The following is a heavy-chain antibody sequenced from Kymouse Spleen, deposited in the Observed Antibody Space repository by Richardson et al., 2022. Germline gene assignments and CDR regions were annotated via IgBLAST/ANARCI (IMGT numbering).Heavy chain of an antibody. Sequence: QVQLQQWGAGLLKPSETLSLTCAVYGGSFSGYYWSWIRQPPGKGLEWIGEINHSGSTNYNPSLKSRVTISVDTSKNQFSLKLSSVTAADTAVYYCASLSSWYFDYWGQGTLVTVSS. CDR1: GGSFSGYY. CDR3: ASLSSWYFDY. D-gene: IGHD6-13*01. V-gene: IGHV4-34*01. CDR2: INHSGST. J-gene: IGHJ4*02.